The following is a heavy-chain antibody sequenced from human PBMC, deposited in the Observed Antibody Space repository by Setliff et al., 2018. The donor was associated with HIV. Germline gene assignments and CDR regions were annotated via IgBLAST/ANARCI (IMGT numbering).Heavy chain of an antibody. Sequence: SETLSLTCAVSGYSISSGYYWGWIRQPPGKGLEWIGSIYHSGSTYYNPSLKSRVTISVDTSKNQFSLKLSSVTAADAAVYYCARFDVTPMTTRDYWGQGTQVTVSS. D-gene: IGHD4-17*01. V-gene: IGHV4-38-2*01. CDR3: ARFDVTPMTTRDY. J-gene: IGHJ4*02. CDR2: IYHSGST. CDR1: GYSISSGYY.